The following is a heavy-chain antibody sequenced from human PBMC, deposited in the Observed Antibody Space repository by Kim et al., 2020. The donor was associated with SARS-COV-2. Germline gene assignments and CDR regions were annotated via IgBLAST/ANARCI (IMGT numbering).Heavy chain of an antibody. CDR3: ARGGPYSSSAFDY. V-gene: IGHV1-18*01. D-gene: IGHD6-13*01. Sequence: YAQKVQGRVTATADTSTSTAYMELRSLRSDDTAVYYCARGGPYSSSAFDYWGQGTLVTVSS. J-gene: IGHJ4*02.